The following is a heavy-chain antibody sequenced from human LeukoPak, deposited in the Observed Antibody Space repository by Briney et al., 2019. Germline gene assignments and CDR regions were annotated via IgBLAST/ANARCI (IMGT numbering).Heavy chain of an antibody. Sequence: SETLSLTCTVSGGSISSSNYFWGWIRQPPGKGLEWIASFYYSGNTYYSPSLKSRVTISVDTSKNQFSLKLSSVTAADTAVYYCARVIAARRAGYYGMDVWGQGTTVTVSS. D-gene: IGHD6-13*01. CDR1: GGSISSSNYF. CDR2: FYYSGNT. V-gene: IGHV4-39*07. J-gene: IGHJ6*02. CDR3: ARVIAARRAGYYGMDV.